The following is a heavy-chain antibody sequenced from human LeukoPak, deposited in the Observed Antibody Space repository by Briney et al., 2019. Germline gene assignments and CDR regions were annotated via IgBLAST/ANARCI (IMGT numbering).Heavy chain of an antibody. CDR3: TTADYGAPSFDF. Sequence: GGSLRLSCAASGFIFTNAWMSWVRQAPGKGLEWVGRIKSKPDDGTTDYAAPVKGRFTISRGDSKDTLYLQMNSLKTEDTAVYYCTTADYGAPSFDFWGQGTLVTVSS. CDR2: IKSKPDDGTT. D-gene: IGHD4-17*01. V-gene: IGHV3-15*01. CDR1: GFIFTNAW. J-gene: IGHJ4*02.